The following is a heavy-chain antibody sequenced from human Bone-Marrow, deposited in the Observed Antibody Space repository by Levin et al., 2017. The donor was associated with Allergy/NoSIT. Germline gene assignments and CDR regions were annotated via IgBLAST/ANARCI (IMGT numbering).Heavy chain of an antibody. CDR3: ARGANVVPGGMDV. CDR2: IQSGGST. Sequence: GESLKISCAASGFSVSRHFMNWVRQAPGKGLEWVSVIQSGGSTDYVDSVKDRFTISRDKSTNTLYLQMNSLRDEDTAVYYCARGANVVPGGMDVWGQGTTVTVSS. V-gene: IGHV3-66*01. J-gene: IGHJ6*02. D-gene: IGHD3-10*02. CDR1: GFSVSRHF.